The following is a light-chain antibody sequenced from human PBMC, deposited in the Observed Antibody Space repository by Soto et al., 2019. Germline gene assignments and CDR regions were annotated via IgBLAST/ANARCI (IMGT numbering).Light chain of an antibody. J-gene: IGKJ2*01. V-gene: IGKV3-15*01. CDR3: QRYNNWPYT. CDR2: GAS. Sequence: EIVMTQSPATLSVSPGERATLSCRASQNLSSNLGWYQQKPGQAPRLLIYGASTRATGIPARFSGSGSGTEFTLTISSLQSEDFAVYYCQRYNNWPYTFGQGTKLEI. CDR1: QNLSSN.